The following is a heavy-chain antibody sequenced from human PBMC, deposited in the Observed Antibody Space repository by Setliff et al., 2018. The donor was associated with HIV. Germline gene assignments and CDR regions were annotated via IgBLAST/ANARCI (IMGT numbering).Heavy chain of an antibody. Sequence: TETLSLTCAVYDVSFSGHYWTWIRQPPGKGLEWVGEIDHSGSTNYNPSLKSRVIMSIDTSKNQFSLKLRSVTAADTAVYYCTRAPITIFGVIIIPVYFDYWGQGTLVTVS. CDR2: IDHSGST. V-gene: IGHV4-34*01. CDR3: TRAPITIFGVIIIPVYFDY. CDR1: DVSFSGHY. D-gene: IGHD3-3*01. J-gene: IGHJ4*02.